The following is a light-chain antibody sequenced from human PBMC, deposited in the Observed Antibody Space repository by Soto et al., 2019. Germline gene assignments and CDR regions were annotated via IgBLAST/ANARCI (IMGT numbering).Light chain of an antibody. CDR1: QGISSY. Sequence: DIQLTQSPSFLSASVGDRVTITCRASQGISSYLAWYQQKPGKAPKLLIYAASTLQRGVPSRFSGSGSGTEVTLTISSLQPEDFATYYCQQLNSYPPYTFGQGTKLEIK. CDR3: QQLNSYPPYT. CDR2: AAS. V-gene: IGKV1-9*01. J-gene: IGKJ2*01.